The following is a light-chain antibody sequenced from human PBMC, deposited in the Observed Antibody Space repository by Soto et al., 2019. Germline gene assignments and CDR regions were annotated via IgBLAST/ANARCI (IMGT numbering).Light chain of an antibody. CDR2: DAS. V-gene: IGKV3-11*01. J-gene: IGKJ1*01. Sequence: EVELTQSPATLSLSLGERATLTFGASHGVSNFLAWYQQKPGQAPRLLIYDASTMASGIPARFSGSGSGTDFTLTISRLEPEDFAIYFCQQVGSYPRTFGRGTKVDIK. CDR3: QQVGSYPRT. CDR1: HGVSNF.